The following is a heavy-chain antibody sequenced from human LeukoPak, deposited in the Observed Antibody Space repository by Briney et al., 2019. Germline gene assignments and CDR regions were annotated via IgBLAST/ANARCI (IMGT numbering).Heavy chain of an antibody. CDR3: ARGGIVPGATADAFEI. CDR2: INPNSGGT. D-gene: IGHD2-2*01. Sequence: ASVKVSCKASGYTFTGYYVDWVRQAPGQGLEWMGWINPNSGGTNYAKKFQGRVTMTRDTSISIVYIELSRLKSDDTALYYCARGGIVPGATADAFEIWGQGTTVTVSS. V-gene: IGHV1-2*02. CDR1: GYTFTGYY. J-gene: IGHJ3*02.